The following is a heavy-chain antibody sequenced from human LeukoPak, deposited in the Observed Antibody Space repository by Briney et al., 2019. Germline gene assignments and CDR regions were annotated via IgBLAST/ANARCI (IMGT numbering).Heavy chain of an antibody. Sequence: SETLSLTCTVSGVSISSYYWSWIRQPPGKGLEWIGYIYHSGSTYYNPSLKSRVTISVDRSKNQFSLKLSSVTAADTAVYYCARSVSYSGSYYVTGGDAFDIWGQGTMVTVSS. D-gene: IGHD1-26*01. CDR2: IYHSGST. CDR1: GVSISSYY. CDR3: ARSVSYSGSYYVTGGDAFDI. V-gene: IGHV4-59*12. J-gene: IGHJ3*02.